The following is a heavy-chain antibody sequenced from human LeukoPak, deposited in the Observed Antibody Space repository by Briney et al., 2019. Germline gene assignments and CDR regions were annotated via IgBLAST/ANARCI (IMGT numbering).Heavy chain of an antibody. CDR2: IYYSGST. Sequence: KPSETLSLTCTVSGGSMSPYHWGWIRQPPGKGLEWTGYIYYSGSTNYNPSLKSRVTISVDTSKNQFSLKLSSVTAADTAVYYCARGLGNFPPGGYWGQGTLVTVSS. D-gene: IGHD2/OR15-2a*01. V-gene: IGHV4-59*12. CDR1: GGSMSPYH. J-gene: IGHJ4*02. CDR3: ARGLGNFPPGGY.